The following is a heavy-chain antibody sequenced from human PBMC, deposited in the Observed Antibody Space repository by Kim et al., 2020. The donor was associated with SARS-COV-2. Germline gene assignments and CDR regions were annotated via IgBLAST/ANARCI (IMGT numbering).Heavy chain of an antibody. Sequence: GGSLRLSCAASGFTFSSYAMSWVRQAPGKGLEWVSAISGSGGSTYYADSVKGRFTISRDNSKNTLYLQMNSLRAEDTAVYYCAKRVTRIVVVVAANDYWGQGTLVTVSS. CDR2: ISGSGGST. V-gene: IGHV3-23*01. D-gene: IGHD2-15*01. CDR1: GFTFSSYA. CDR3: AKRVTRIVVVVAANDY. J-gene: IGHJ4*02.